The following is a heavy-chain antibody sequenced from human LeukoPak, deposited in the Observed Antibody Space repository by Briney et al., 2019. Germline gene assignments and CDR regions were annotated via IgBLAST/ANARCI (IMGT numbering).Heavy chain of an antibody. V-gene: IGHV5-51*01. CDR2: IYPGDSDT. J-gene: IGHJ4*02. CDR3: ARRDYDILTGYYNYFDY. D-gene: IGHD3-9*01. Sequence: GESLKISCKGSGSSFTNYWIGWVRQMPGKGLEWMGIIYPGDSDTRYSPSFQGQVTISADKSISTAYLQWSSLKASDTAMYYCARRDYDILTGYYNYFDYWGQGTLVTVSS. CDR1: GSSFTNYW.